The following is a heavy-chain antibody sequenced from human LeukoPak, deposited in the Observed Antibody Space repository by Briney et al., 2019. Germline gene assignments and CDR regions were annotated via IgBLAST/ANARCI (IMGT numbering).Heavy chain of an antibody. V-gene: IGHV3-30-3*01. D-gene: IGHD3-22*01. CDR3: ARDSRYYYDSSGYCFDY. Sequence: GGSLRLSCAASGFTFSSYAMHWVRQAPGKGLEWVAVISYDGSNKYYADSVKGRFTISRDNSKNTLYLQMNSLRAEDTAVYYCARDSRYYYDSSGYCFDYWGQGTLVTVSS. J-gene: IGHJ4*02. CDR1: GFTFSSYA. CDR2: ISYDGSNK.